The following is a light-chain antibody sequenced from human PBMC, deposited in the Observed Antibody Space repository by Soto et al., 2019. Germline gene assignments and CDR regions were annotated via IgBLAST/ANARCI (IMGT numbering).Light chain of an antibody. CDR1: QSVSSN. CDR3: LQYNNWWT. CDR2: GAS. J-gene: IGKJ1*01. V-gene: IGKV3-15*01. Sequence: EIVLTQSRATLSLSPGETATLSCRASQSVSSNLAWYQQKPGQAPRLLIYGASTRAIGIPARFSGSGSGTEFTLTISSLQSEDFAVYYCLQYNNWWTFGQGTKVDIK.